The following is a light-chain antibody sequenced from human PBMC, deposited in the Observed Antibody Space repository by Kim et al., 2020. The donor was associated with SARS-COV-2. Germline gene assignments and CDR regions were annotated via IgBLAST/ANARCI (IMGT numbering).Light chain of an antibody. J-gene: IGKJ1*01. V-gene: IGKV3-15*01. CDR2: GAA. Sequence: VAPGERATLACRASQSVSSNVDWYQQKPGQAPRLLIYGAATRATGIPARCSGSGSGTEFTLTISSLQSEDFAVYYCQQYNNWPPWTFGQGTRVEIK. CDR1: QSVSSN. CDR3: QQYNNWPPWT.